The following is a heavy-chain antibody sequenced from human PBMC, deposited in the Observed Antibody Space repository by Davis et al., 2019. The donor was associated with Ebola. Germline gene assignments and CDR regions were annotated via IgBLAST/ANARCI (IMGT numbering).Heavy chain of an antibody. V-gene: IGHV1-2*06. Sequence: ASVKVSCKASGYTFTGYYMHWVRQAPGQGLEWMGRINPNSGGTNYAQKFQGRVTMTRDTSISTAYMELSRLRSDDTAVYYCARDLAAAGTSPHWGQGTLVTVSS. D-gene: IGHD6-13*01. CDR3: ARDLAAAGTSPH. CDR1: GYTFTGYY. J-gene: IGHJ4*02. CDR2: INPNSGGT.